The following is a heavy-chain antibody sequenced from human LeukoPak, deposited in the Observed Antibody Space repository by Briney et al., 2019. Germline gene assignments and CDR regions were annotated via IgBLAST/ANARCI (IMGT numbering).Heavy chain of an antibody. CDR1: GGSISSYY. D-gene: IGHD3-10*01. CDR2: IYTSGST. Sequence: SETLSLTCTVSGGSISSYYWSWIRQPAGKGLEWIGRIYTSGSTNYNPSLKSRVTISIDTSKNQFSLRLSSVTAADTAVYYCARNTMVRGVIVDDWGQGTLVTVSS. CDR3: ARNTMVRGVIVDD. V-gene: IGHV4-4*07. J-gene: IGHJ4*02.